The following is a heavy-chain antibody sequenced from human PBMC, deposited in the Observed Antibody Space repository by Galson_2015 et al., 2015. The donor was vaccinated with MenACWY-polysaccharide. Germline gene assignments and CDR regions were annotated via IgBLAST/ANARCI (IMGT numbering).Heavy chain of an antibody. V-gene: IGHV1-2*02. J-gene: IGHJ4*02. CDR2: INPNSGGT. D-gene: IGHD1-26*01. CDR1: GYTFTGYY. CDR3: ARGAVGANFDY. Sequence: SGYTFTGYYMHWVRQAPGQGLEWMGWINPNSGGTNFAQNFHGRVTMTRDASISTAYMELSRLRSDGTAVYYCARGAVGANFDYWGQGTLVTVSS.